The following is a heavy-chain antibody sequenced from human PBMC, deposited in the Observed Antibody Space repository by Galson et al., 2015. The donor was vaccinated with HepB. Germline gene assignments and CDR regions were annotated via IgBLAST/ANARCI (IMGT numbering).Heavy chain of an antibody. CDR2: IIPIFGTA. CDR1: GGTFSSYA. CDR3: ATSWIQLNWFDP. Sequence: SVKVSCKASGGTFSSYAISWVRQAPGQGLEWMGGIIPIFGTANYAQKFQGRVTITADESTSTAYMELSSLRSEDTAVYYCATSWIQLNWFDPWGQGTLVTVSS. V-gene: IGHV1-69*13. D-gene: IGHD5-18*01. J-gene: IGHJ5*02.